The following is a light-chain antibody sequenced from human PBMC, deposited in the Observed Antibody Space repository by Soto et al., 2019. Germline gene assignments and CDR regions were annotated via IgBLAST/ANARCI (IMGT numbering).Light chain of an antibody. CDR1: SSNIGAGYD. CDR2: GNS. V-gene: IGLV1-40*01. CDR3: QSYDSSLSAYYL. Sequence: SVLTQPPSVSGAPGQRVTISCTGSSSNIGAGYDVHWYQQLPGTAPKLLIYGNSNRPSGVPDRFSGSKSGTSASLAITGLQAEDEADYYCQSYDSSLSAYYLFGTGTKVTVL. J-gene: IGLJ1*01.